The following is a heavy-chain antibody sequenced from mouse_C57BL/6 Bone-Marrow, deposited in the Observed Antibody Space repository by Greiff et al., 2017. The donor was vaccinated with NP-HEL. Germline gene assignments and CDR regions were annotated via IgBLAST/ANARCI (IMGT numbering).Heavy chain of an antibody. CDR2: IHPSDSDT. D-gene: IGHD2-2*01. J-gene: IGHJ3*01. Sequence: QVQLKQPGAELVKPGASVKVSCKASGYTFTSYWMHWVKQRPGQGLEWIGRIHPSDSDTNYNQKFKGKATLTVDKSSSTAYMQLSSLTSEDSAVYYGAIWEWLPAWFAYWGQGTLVTVSA. V-gene: IGHV1-74*01. CDR3: AIWEWLPAWFAY. CDR1: GYTFTSYW.